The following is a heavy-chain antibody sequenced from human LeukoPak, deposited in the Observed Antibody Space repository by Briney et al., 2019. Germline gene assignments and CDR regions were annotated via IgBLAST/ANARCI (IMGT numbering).Heavy chain of an antibody. CDR2: ISSSSSYI. D-gene: IGHD4-17*01. CDR1: GFPFSSYS. V-gene: IGHV3-21*01. J-gene: IGHJ5*02. CDR3: ARDIRDYGDYNWFDP. Sequence: GGSLRLSCAASGFPFSSYSMNWVRQAPGKGVEWVSSISSSSSYIYYADSVKGRFTISRDNSKNTLYLQMNSLRAEDTAVYYCARDIRDYGDYNWFDPWGQGTLVTVSS.